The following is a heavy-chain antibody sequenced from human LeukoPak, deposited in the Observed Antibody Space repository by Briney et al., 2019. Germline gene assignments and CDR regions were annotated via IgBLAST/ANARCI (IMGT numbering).Heavy chain of an antibody. V-gene: IGHV3-11*01. D-gene: IGHD5-12*01. CDR1: GFTFSDYY. Sequence: KPGGSLRLSCAASGFTFSDYYMSWIRQAPGKGLEWVSYISSSGSTIYYADSVKGRFTISRDNAKNSLYLQMNSLRAEDTAVYYCARPWRWATDAFDIWGQGTMVTVSS. J-gene: IGHJ3*02. CDR2: ISSSGSTI. CDR3: ARPWRWATDAFDI.